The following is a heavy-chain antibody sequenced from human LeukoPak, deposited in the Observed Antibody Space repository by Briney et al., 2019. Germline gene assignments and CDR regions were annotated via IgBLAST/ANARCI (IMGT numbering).Heavy chain of an antibody. Sequence: PSETLSFTCTVSGGSISSYYWIWLRQPPGKGLEWIGEINHSGSNNYNPTLKSRVTISVDTYKNQFSLKLSSVTAADTAVYYCARGTFGPDYWGQGTLVTVSS. CDR2: INHSGSN. D-gene: IGHD2/OR15-2a*01. CDR1: GGSISSYY. CDR3: ARGTFGPDY. J-gene: IGHJ4*02. V-gene: IGHV4-34*01.